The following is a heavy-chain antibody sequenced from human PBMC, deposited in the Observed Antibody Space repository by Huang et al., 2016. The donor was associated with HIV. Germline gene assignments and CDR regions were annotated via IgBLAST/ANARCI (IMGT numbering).Heavy chain of an antibody. V-gene: IGHV3-30-3*01. J-gene: IGHJ4*02. CDR1: GFTFSNYA. CDR3: ARSEPSRYYFDY. CDR2: ISNEGSTK. Sequence: QVQLVESGGGVVQPGTSLRLSCAASGFTFSNYAMNWVRQAPGKGQEWVAVISNEGSTKYYADSVKGRFTISRDNSKNTVYLQMNSLRAEDTAVYYCARSEPSRYYFDYWGQGTLVTVSS.